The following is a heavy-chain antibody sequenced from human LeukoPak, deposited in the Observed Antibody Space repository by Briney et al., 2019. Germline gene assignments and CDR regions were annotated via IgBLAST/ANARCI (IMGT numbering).Heavy chain of an antibody. J-gene: IGHJ6*03. Sequence: SQTLSLTCTVSGGSIISGSYYWSWIRQPAGKGLEWIGRIYTSGSTNYNPSLKSRVTISVDTSKNQFSLKLSSVTAADTAVYYCARHGGRITSSGQRYMDVWGKGTTVTVSS. CDR2: IYTSGST. V-gene: IGHV4-61*02. CDR1: GGSIISGSYY. D-gene: IGHD3-22*01. CDR3: ARHGGRITSSGQRYMDV.